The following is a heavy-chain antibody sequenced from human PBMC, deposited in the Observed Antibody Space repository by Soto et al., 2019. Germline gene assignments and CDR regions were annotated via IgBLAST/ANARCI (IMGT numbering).Heavy chain of an antibody. CDR2: IIPILTTP. CDR3: ATSVGIAPTGEDGMDV. Sequence: QVQVVQSGAEVKKTGSSVKVSCKASGGTFSIYGFSWVRQAPGQGPEWIGGIIPILTTPNYAQKFHGRVTIVADESTTTVYMELSSLKSEDTAVYYCATSVGIAPTGEDGMDVWGQGTSVTVSS. D-gene: IGHD2-8*02. CDR1: GGTFSIYG. V-gene: IGHV1-69*01. J-gene: IGHJ6*02.